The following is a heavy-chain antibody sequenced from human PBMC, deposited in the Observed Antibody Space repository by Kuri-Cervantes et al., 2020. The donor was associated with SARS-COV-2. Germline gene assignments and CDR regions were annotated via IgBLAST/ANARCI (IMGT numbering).Heavy chain of an antibody. J-gene: IGHJ4*02. CDR3: AKDGLRVVEEWLPFDY. CDR2: IRYDGSNK. CDR1: GFTFSSYG. V-gene: IGHV3-30*02. Sequence: GGSLRLSCAASGFTFSSYGMHWVRQAPGKGLEWVAFIRYDGSNKYYADSVKGRFTISRDNSKNMLYLQMSSLRAEDTAVYYCAKDGLRVVEEWLPFDYWGQGTLVTVSS. D-gene: IGHD3-3*01.